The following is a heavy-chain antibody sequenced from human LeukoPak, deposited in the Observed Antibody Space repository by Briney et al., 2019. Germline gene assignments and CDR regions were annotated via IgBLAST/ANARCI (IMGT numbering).Heavy chain of an antibody. J-gene: IGHJ4*02. V-gene: IGHV3-33*01. CDR2: IWYDGSNK. CDR1: GFTFSSYG. D-gene: IGHD2-15*01. Sequence: GGSLRLSCAASGFTFSSYGMHWVRQAPGKGLEWAVVIWYDGSNKYYADSVKGRFTISRDNSKNTLYLQMNSLRAEDTAVYYCARDPLGYCSGGSCYPFDYWGQGTLVTVSS. CDR3: ARDPLGYCSGGSCYPFDY.